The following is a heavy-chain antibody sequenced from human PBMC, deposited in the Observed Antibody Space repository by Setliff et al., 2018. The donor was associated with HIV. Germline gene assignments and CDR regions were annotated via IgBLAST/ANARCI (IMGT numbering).Heavy chain of an antibody. Sequence: GGSLRLSCVASGFTFSSFGMHWVRQAPGRGLEWVAGIWSDGSEEYYADSVKGRFTISRDNSKNTLYLHMDSLRAEDTAVYSCAREGRQDSRSTYLGAFDIWGQGTMVTVSS. J-gene: IGHJ3*02. D-gene: IGHD3-22*01. CDR1: GFTFSSFG. V-gene: IGHV3-33*01. CDR2: IWSDGSEE. CDR3: AREGRQDSRSTYLGAFDI.